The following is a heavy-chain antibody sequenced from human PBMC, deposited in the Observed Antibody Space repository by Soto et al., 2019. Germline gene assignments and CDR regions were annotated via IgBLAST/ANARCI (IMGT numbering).Heavy chain of an antibody. CDR3: AADATAWQQMVPSDY. J-gene: IGHJ4*02. V-gene: IGHV1-58*01. D-gene: IGHD2-8*01. CDR1: GFTFSSSA. Sequence: GASVKVSCKASGFTFSSSAFQWVRQARGQRLEWIGWIAVGSGYTNYAQRFQDRVTLTRDMSTAPTSMELSRLTSEDTAIYYCAADATAWQQMVPSDYWGQGTLVTVSS. CDR2: IAVGSGYT.